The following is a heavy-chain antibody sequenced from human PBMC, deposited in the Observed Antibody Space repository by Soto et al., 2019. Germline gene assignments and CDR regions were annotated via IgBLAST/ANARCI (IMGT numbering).Heavy chain of an antibody. CDR1: GASISSGGYF. V-gene: IGHV4-31*03. D-gene: IGHD2-15*01. CDR2: LYYTGTT. J-gene: IGHJ2*01. CDR3: ARVGVVADSPSYWYFDL. Sequence: QVHLQESGPGPVEPSQTLSLTCTVSGASISSGGYFWSWIRQFPGKGLEWIGDLYYTGTTAYNPSLMSRLPMSANTSNNQFSLRVTSVTAADTAIYYCARVGVVADSPSYWYFDLWGRGTLVTVSS.